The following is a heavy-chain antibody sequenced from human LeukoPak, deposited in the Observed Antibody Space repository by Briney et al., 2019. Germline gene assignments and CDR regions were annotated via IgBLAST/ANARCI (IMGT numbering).Heavy chain of an antibody. Sequence: GGSLRLSCAASGFTFSSYEMNWVRQAPGKGLEWVSYISSSGSTIYYADSVKGRFTISRDNAKNSLYLQMNSLRAEDTAVYYCARSSWESYFDYWGQGILVTVFS. D-gene: IGHD1-26*01. CDR1: GFTFSSYE. CDR2: ISSSGSTI. J-gene: IGHJ4*02. V-gene: IGHV3-48*03. CDR3: ARSSWESYFDY.